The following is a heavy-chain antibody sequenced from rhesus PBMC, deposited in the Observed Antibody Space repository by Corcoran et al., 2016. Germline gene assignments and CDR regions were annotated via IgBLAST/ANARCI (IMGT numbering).Heavy chain of an antibody. CDR2: ISGSSGST. D-gene: IGHD6-25*01. Sequence: QVQLQESGPGLVKPSETLSLTCAVSGGSISSSNWWSWIRQPPGKGLEWIGYISGSSGSTYYNPSLKSRVTISTDPSKNQFSLKLSSVTAADTAVYYCARDRIAAAFDYWGQGVLVTVSS. V-gene: IGHV4-65*01. CDR1: GGSISSSNW. J-gene: IGHJ4*01. CDR3: ARDRIAAAFDY.